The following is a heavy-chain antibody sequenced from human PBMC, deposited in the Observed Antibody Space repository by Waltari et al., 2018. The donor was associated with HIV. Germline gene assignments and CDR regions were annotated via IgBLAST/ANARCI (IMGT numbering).Heavy chain of an antibody. D-gene: IGHD3-9*01. CDR1: GGSFSGYY. CDR3: ARTGGLVIIDSHLFDP. CDR2: INHSGST. J-gene: IGHJ5*02. V-gene: IGHV4-34*01. Sequence: QVQLQQWGAGLLKPSETLSLTCAVYGGSFSGYYWSWIRQPPGKGLEWIGEINHSGSTNYNPSLKSRVTISVDTSKNQFSLKLSSVTAADTAVYYCARTGGLVIIDSHLFDPWGQGTLVTVSS.